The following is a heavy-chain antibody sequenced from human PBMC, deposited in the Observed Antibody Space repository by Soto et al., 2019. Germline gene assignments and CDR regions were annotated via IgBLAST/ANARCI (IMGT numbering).Heavy chain of an antibody. Sequence: PSETLSLTCTVSGGSISSSSYYWGWIRQPPGKGLEWIGSIYYSGSTYYNPSLKSRVAISVDTSKNQFSLKVSSVTAADTAMYYCARVRTSLDLYYYYMDVWGKGTTVTVSS. J-gene: IGHJ6*03. CDR2: IYYSGST. V-gene: IGHV4-39*01. D-gene: IGHD2-2*01. CDR3: ARVRTSLDLYYYYMDV. CDR1: GGSISSSSYY.